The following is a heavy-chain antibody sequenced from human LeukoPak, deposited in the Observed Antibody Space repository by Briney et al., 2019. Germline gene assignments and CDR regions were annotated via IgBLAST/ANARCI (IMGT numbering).Heavy chain of an antibody. Sequence: GGSLRLSCAASGFTFSSYWMHWVRQAPGKGLVWVSRINTVGSSTSYADSVKGRFTISRDNAKNTLYLQMNSLRAEDTAVYYCVFFQAAGTWFDPWGQGALVTVSS. J-gene: IGHJ5*02. V-gene: IGHV3-74*01. CDR2: INTVGSST. D-gene: IGHD6-13*01. CDR3: VFFQAAGTWFDP. CDR1: GFTFSSYW.